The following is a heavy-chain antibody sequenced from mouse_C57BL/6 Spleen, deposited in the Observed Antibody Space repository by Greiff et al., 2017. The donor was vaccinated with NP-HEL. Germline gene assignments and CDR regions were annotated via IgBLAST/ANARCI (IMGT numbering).Heavy chain of an antibody. CDR3: TRDGLYDYGYFDV. V-gene: IGHV5-9-1*02. J-gene: IGHJ1*03. Sequence: EVQVVESGEGLVKPGGSLKLSCAASGFTFSSYAMSWVRQTPEKRLEWVAYISSGGDYIYYADTVKGRFTISRDNARNTLYLQMSSLKSEDTAMYYCTRDGLYDYGYFDVWGTGTTVTVSS. CDR2: ISSGGDYI. CDR1: GFTFSSYA. D-gene: IGHD2-3*01.